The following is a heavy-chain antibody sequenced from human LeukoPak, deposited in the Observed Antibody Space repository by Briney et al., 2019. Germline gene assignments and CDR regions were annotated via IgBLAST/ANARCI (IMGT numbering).Heavy chain of an antibody. CDR3: AIRYSSSWYSDAFDI. CDR2: IYHSGTTSWIGRMYHSGTT. Sequence: GSLRLSCAASGFTFSSYAMSWVRQAPGKGLEWVGSIYHSGTTSWIGRMYHSGTTSYNPSLRSRVTIAVDTSKNQFSLKLTSVTAADTAVYYCAIRYSSSWYSDAFDIWGQGTMVTVSS. V-gene: IGHV4-38-2*01. CDR1: GFTFSSYA. D-gene: IGHD6-13*01. J-gene: IGHJ3*02.